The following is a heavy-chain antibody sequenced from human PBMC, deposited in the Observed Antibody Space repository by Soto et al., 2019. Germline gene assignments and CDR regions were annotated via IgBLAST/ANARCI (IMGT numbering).Heavy chain of an antibody. V-gene: IGHV3-33*01. D-gene: IGHD3-10*01. J-gene: IGHJ4*01. CDR1: GFTFSGYG. Sequence: LRLSCAASGFTFSGYGMHWVRQAPGKGLEWVAVIWYDGSNKYFAGSVKGRFTISRDNSKNTLYLQMNSLRAEDTAVYYCAREGRISGSYYFFDYWGHGTLVTVSS. CDR3: AREGRISGSYYFFDY. CDR2: IWYDGSNK.